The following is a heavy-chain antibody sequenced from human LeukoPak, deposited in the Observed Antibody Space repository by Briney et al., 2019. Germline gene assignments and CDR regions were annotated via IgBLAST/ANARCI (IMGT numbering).Heavy chain of an antibody. J-gene: IGHJ4*02. V-gene: IGHV1-69*05. CDR1: GGTFSSYA. CDR3: ARDSGERGSGSYLIAY. CDR2: IIPIFGTA. Sequence: SVKVSCKASGGTFSSYAISWVRQAPGQGLEWMGGIIPIFGTANYAQKFQGRVTMTRDTSISTAYMELSRLRSDDTAVYYCARDSGERGSGSYLIAYWGQGTLVTVSS. D-gene: IGHD3-10*01.